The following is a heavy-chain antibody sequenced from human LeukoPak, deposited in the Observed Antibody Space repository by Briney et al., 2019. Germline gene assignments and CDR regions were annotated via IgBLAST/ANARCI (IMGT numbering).Heavy chain of an antibody. D-gene: IGHD6-6*01. CDR1: GFTFSSYS. CDR3: ARDRQLTTPYYFDY. V-gene: IGHV3-48*04. Sequence: PGGSLRLSCAASGFTFSSYSLNWVRQAPGEGLEWVSYISSSSGNIYYADSVKGRFTISRDHAKNSLYLQMNSLRAEDTAMYYCARDRQLTTPYYFDYWGQGTLVTVSS. J-gene: IGHJ4*02. CDR2: ISSSSGNI.